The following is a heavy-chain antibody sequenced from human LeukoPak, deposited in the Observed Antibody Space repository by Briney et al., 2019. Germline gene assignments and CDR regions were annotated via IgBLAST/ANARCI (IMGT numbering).Heavy chain of an antibody. J-gene: IGHJ6*02. V-gene: IGHV1-69*04. CDR2: IIPILGIA. CDR3: ARDQATLAGFGELLHYYYYGMDV. Sequence: ASVKVSCKASGGTFSSYAISWVRQAPGQGLEWMGRIIPILGIANYAQKFQGRVTITADKSTSTAYMELSSLRSEDTAVYYCARDQATLAGFGELLHYYYYGMDVWGQGTTVTVSS. CDR1: GGTFSSYA. D-gene: IGHD3-10*01.